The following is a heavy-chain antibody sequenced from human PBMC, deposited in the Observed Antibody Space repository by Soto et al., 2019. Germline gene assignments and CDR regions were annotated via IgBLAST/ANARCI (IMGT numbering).Heavy chain of an antibody. J-gene: IGHJ4*02. Sequence: SETLSLTCTVSGGPIGSGGYYWSWIRQHPGKGLEWIGYIYYSGITYYNPSLKSRVTLSIDRAKNQFSLNLNSMSAADRAVYFCATGGGSDSFDYWGQGILVTVSS. CDR1: GGPIGSGGYY. D-gene: IGHD1-26*01. CDR2: IYYSGIT. CDR3: ATGGGSDSFDY. V-gene: IGHV4-31*09.